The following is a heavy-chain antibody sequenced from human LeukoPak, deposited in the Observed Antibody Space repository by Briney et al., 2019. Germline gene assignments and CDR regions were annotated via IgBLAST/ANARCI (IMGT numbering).Heavy chain of an antibody. D-gene: IGHD3-3*01. CDR1: GFTFSSYG. CDR3: AAGYDFWSGRFDY. V-gene: IGHV3-30*03. CDR2: ISYDGSNK. Sequence: GGSLRLSCAASGFTFSSYGMHWVRQAPGKGLEWVAVISYDGSNKYYADSVKGRFTISRDNSKNTLYLQMNSLRAEDTAVYYCAAGYDFWSGRFDYWGQGTLVTVSS. J-gene: IGHJ4*02.